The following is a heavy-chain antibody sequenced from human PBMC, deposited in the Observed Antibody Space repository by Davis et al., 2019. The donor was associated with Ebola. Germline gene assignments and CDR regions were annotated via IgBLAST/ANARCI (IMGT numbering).Heavy chain of an antibody. CDR1: GFTFSSYG. D-gene: IGHD6-13*01. V-gene: IGHV3-30*18. Sequence: GESLKISCAASGFTFSSYGMHWVRQAPGKGLEWVAVISYDGSNKYYADSVKGRFTISRDNSKNTLYLQMNSLRAEDTAVYYCAKDRWGKGYSSSWYNRDDYWGQGTLVTVSS. CDR3: AKDRWGKGYSSSWYNRDDY. J-gene: IGHJ4*02. CDR2: ISYDGSNK.